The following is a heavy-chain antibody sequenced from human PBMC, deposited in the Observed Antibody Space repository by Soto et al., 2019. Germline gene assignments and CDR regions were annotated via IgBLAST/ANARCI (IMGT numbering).Heavy chain of an antibody. V-gene: IGHV1-8*01. CDR3: ARGVFDSSSWYLYYYYGMDV. J-gene: IGHJ6*02. Sequence: GASVKVSCKASGYTFTSYDINWVRQATGQGLEWMGWMNLNSGNTGYAQKFPGRVTMTRNTSISTAYMELSSLISEDTAVQYWARGVFDSSSWYLYYYYGMDVWGQGTTVTVYS. CDR2: MNLNSGNT. CDR1: GYTFTSYD. D-gene: IGHD6-13*01.